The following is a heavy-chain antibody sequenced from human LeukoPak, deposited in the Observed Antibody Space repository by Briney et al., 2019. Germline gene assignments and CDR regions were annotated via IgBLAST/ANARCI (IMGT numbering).Heavy chain of an antibody. CDR2: ISSSSSYI. CDR1: GFTFSSYS. Sequence: GGSLRLSCAASGFTFSSYSMNWVRQAPGKGLEWVSSISSSSSYIYYADSVKGRFTISRDNSKNTLYLQMNSLRAEDTAVYYCAGGYSSGWSSFDYWGQGTLVTVSS. D-gene: IGHD6-19*01. V-gene: IGHV3-21*01. J-gene: IGHJ4*02. CDR3: AGGYSSGWSSFDY.